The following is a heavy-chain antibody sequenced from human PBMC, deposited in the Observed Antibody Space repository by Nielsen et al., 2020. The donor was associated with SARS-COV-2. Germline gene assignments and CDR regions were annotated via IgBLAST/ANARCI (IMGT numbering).Heavy chain of an antibody. J-gene: IGHJ5*02. Sequence: VKVSCQASGGTFSTYGISWVRPAPGQGLEWMGWILPMFGTTNYAQKFQDRVTITADESTNTAYMELSSLRSEDTAVYFCVIVLADLAFDPWGQGTLVTVSS. CDR2: ILPMFGTT. V-gene: IGHV1-69*13. CDR3: VIVLADLAFDP. CDR1: GGTFSTYG.